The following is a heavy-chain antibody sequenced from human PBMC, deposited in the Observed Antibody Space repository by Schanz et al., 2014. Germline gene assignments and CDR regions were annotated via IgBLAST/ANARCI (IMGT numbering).Heavy chain of an antibody. CDR2: ITYNGGTI. CDR3: VRDSFFAFDY. CDR1: GLTFTSAW. J-gene: IGHJ4*02. Sequence: EVQLVESGGGLVKPGGSLRLSCATSGLTFTSAWMSWVRQAPGKGLEWISYITYNGGTIYYADSVKGRFTISRDNAKISLYLEMNSLRAEDTAVYYCVRDSFFAFDYWGQGTLVTVSS. D-gene: IGHD3-3*01. V-gene: IGHV3-48*01.